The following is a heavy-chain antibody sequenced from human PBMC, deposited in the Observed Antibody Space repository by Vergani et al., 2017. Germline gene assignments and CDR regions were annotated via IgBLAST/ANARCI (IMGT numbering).Heavy chain of an antibody. Sequence: QVQLHESGPGLVKPSQTLSLTCTVSGGSITSGSFYWSWIRQPAGKGLEWIGRIHSSGTTNYNPSLKSRVTLSVDTSKNQLSLRMTSVTAADTAVYYCARSVTGKNYYYMDVWGKGTTVTVSS. CDR3: ARSVTGKNYYYMDV. CDR2: IHSSGTT. D-gene: IGHD1-20*01. J-gene: IGHJ6*03. CDR1: GGSITSGSFY. V-gene: IGHV4-61*02.